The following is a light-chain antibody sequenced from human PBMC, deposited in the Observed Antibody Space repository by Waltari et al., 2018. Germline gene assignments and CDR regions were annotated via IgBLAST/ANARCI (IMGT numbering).Light chain of an antibody. Sequence: IVMTQSPLSLSVTPEEPASISCGTIRSRSHSNTENYEDWYLQKPGQSPKLLIFLASIRAFGVPDRLSRSGAGTDVTLKISRVEADDVGVYFCMQSLQTPFTFGQGSKLDLK. J-gene: IGKJ2*01. CDR2: LAS. CDR1: RSRSHSNTENY. CDR3: MQSLQTPFT. V-gene: IGKV2-28*01.